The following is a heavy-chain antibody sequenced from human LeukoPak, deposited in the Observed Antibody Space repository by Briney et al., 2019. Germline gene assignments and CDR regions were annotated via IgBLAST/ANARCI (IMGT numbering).Heavy chain of an antibody. CDR2: IKSDGSDT. Sequence: PGGSLRLSCAASGFSISNYWMHWVRQAPGKGPIWVSRIKSDGSDTAYADSVKGRFTTSRDNAKSSLYLQMNSLRAEDTAVYYCAKTLVASPGNTGGPWGQGTLVTVSS. CDR1: GFSISNYW. D-gene: IGHD6-6*01. J-gene: IGHJ5*02. V-gene: IGHV3-74*01. CDR3: AKTLVASPGNTGGP.